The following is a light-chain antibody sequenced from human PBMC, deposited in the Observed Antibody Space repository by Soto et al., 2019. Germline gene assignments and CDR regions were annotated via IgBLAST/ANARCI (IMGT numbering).Light chain of an antibody. CDR2: DAS. V-gene: IGKV3-11*01. CDR1: QSVSSY. J-gene: IGKJ1*01. Sequence: EVVLTQSPSTLSLSPVEGSTRSVRASQSVSSYLAWYQQKPGQAPRLLIYDASNRATGIPARFSGSGSGTDFTLTISSLEPEDFAVYYCQQRSNWMTFGQGTKVDIK. CDR3: QQRSNWMT.